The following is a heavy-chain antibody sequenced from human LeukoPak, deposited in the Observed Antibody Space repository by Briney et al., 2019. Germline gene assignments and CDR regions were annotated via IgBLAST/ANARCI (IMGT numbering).Heavy chain of an antibody. D-gene: IGHD4-23*01. CDR3: ARHGGGGSGGNSGFDY. CDR1: GYNFSNCL. Sequence: GESLKISCEGSGYNFSNCLVGWVRQMPGKGLEWMGIIYPGDSDTRYGPSFQGQVTISADKSISTAYLQWSSLKASDTAMYYCARHGGGGSGGNSGFDYWGQGTLVTVSS. J-gene: IGHJ4*02. V-gene: IGHV5-51*01. CDR2: IYPGDSDT.